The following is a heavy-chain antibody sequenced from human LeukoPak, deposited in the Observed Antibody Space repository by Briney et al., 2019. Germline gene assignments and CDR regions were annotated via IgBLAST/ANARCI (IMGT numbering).Heavy chain of an antibody. CDR3: ARSYYYDSSGYLGY. J-gene: IGHJ4*02. CDR1: GGSISSYY. Sequence: SETLSLTCTVSGGSISSYYWSWIRPPPGKGLEWIGYIYYSGSTNYNPSLKSRVTISVDTSKNQFSLKLSSVTAADTAVYYCARSYYYDSSGYLGYWGQGTLVTVSS. V-gene: IGHV4-59*01. CDR2: IYYSGST. D-gene: IGHD3-22*01.